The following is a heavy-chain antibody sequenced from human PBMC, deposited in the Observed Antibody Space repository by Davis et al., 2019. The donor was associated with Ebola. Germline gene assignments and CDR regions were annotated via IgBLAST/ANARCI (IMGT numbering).Heavy chain of an antibody. J-gene: IGHJ4*02. CDR2: ISGSGGST. D-gene: IGHD3-22*01. V-gene: IGHV3-23*01. Sequence: GESLKISCAASGFTFSSYAMSWVRQAPGKGLEWVSAISGSGGSTYYADSVKGRFTISRDNSKNTLYLQMNSLRAEDTAVYYCAKDLWDDSSGYLPDYWGQGTLVTVSS. CDR1: GFTFSSYA. CDR3: AKDLWDDSSGYLPDY.